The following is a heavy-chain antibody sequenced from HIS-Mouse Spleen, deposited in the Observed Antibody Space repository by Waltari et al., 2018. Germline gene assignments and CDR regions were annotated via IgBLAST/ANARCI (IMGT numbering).Heavy chain of an antibody. J-gene: IGHJ4*02. CDR3: ARGRRVGATGY. D-gene: IGHD1-26*01. CDR2: ISSSSSYI. Sequence: EVQLVESGGGLVKPGGSLRLSCAASGFTFSSYSMNWVRQAPGKGLEWVSSISSSSSYIYYADSVKGRFTISRDNAKNSLYLQMNSLRAEDTAVYYCARGRRVGATGYWGQGTLVTVSS. V-gene: IGHV3-21*01. CDR1: GFTFSSYS.